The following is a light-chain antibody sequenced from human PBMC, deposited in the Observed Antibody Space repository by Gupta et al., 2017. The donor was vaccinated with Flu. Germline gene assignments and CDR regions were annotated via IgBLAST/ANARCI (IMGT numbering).Light chain of an antibody. CDR1: QSVSSY. CDR2: DAS. J-gene: IGKJ5*01. Sequence: DIVLTQSLATLSLSPGERATLSCRASQSVSSYLAWYHQKPGQAPRLLIYDASNRVKGTRARFSGSGPGTDFTLTIISLELEDSEVYYCQPRNNWPPEITFGQGTRLEIK. V-gene: IGKV3-11*01. CDR3: QPRNNWPPEIT.